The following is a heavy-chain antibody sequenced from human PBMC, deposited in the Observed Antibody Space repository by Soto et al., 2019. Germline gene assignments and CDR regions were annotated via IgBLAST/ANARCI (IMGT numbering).Heavy chain of an antibody. V-gene: IGHV4-30-2*06. D-gene: IGHD5-12*01. CDR3: ARGGGNDPFDS. CDR1: GGSITHGGFS. CDR2: IGHLENT. J-gene: IGHJ4*02. Sequence: QQRLQESGSGVVRTSETLSLTCTVSGGSITHGGFSWSWIRQSPGKGLEWIGYIGHLENTYFHPTFKSRLTMSIDRSKNQFSLNLSSVTAADRAVYYCARGGGNDPFDSWGQGVLVSVSS.